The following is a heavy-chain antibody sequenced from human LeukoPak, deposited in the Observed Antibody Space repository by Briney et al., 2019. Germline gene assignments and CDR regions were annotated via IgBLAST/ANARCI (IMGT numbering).Heavy chain of an antibody. J-gene: IGHJ4*02. Sequence: SETLSLTCTVSGYPISRGYYWGWIRQPPGKGLEWIGSIYHSGSTYYNPSLKSRVTISVDTSKNQFSLKLSSVTAADTAVYYCARVGDYYDSSGYPSPNPAFDYWGQGTLVTVSS. CDR2: IYHSGST. D-gene: IGHD3-22*01. CDR1: GYPISRGYY. V-gene: IGHV4-38-2*02. CDR3: ARVGDYYDSSGYPSPNPAFDY.